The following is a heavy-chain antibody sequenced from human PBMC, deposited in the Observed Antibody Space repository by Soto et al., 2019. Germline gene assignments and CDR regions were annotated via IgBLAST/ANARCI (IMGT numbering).Heavy chain of an antibody. CDR3: ARPDYGSGSYPDY. CDR1: GFTFSSYA. D-gene: IGHD3-10*01. CDR2: ISYDGSNK. V-gene: IGHV3-30-3*01. J-gene: IGHJ4*02. Sequence: QVQLVESGGGVVQPGRSLRLSCAASGFTFSSYAMQWVRQAPGKGRAWVAVISYDGSNKYYADSVKGRFTISRDNSKNPLYLQVNSLRAEDTAVYYCARPDYGSGSYPDYWGQGPLVTVSS.